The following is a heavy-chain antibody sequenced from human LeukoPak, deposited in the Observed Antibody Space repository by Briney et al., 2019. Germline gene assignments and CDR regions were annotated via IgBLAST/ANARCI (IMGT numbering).Heavy chain of an antibody. J-gene: IGHJ4*02. CDR3: ARGLTTYYDRSGDDY. V-gene: IGHV4-59*01. D-gene: IGHD3-22*01. Sequence: PSETLSLTSTVSGGSISSYYWSWIRQPPGKGLEWIGYIYYSGSTNYNPSLKSRVTISVDTSKNQFSLKLSSVTAADTAVYYCARGLTTYYDRSGDDYWGQGTLVTVSS. CDR2: IYYSGST. CDR1: GGSISSYY.